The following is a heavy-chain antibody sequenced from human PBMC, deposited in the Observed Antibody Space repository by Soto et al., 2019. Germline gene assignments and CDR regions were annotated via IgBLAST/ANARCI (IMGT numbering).Heavy chain of an antibody. CDR3: ARGAIAARRTPMDV. Sequence: SETLSLTCAVYGGSFICYYCSLIGHPPCKGLEWIVEINHSGSTNYNPSLKSRVTISVDTSKNQFSLKLSSVTAADTAVYYCARGAIAARRTPMDVWGQGTTVTVSS. J-gene: IGHJ6*02. D-gene: IGHD6-6*01. CDR1: GGSFICYY. V-gene: IGHV4-34*01. CDR2: INHSGST.